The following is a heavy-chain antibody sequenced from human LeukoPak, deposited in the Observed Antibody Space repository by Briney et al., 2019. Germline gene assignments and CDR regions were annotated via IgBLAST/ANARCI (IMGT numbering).Heavy chain of an antibody. V-gene: IGHV1-69*05. CDR3: ARDTGDPGYFDY. Sequence: ASVKVSCKASGGTFSSYGISWVRQAPGQGLEWMGRIIPIFGTANYAQKFQGRVTITTDESTSTAYMELSSLRSEDTAVYYCARDTGDPGYFDYWGQGTLVTVSS. D-gene: IGHD7-27*01. CDR1: GGTFSSYG. CDR2: IIPIFGTA. J-gene: IGHJ4*02.